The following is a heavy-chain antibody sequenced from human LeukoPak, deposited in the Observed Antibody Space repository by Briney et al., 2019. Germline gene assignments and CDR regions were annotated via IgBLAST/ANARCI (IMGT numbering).Heavy chain of an antibody. D-gene: IGHD2-8*01. CDR3: ARIPGYCTNARCPYYMCV. Sequence: PGGSLCLSCVPSGFALSTYSLNWFRQAPGKGLEWVSDIDSSSNYIYYADSVKGRFTISRDNAQNSLYLPRNRLRADDTAVYYCARIPGYCTNARCPYYMCVWGKGTTVTVSS. V-gene: IGHV3-21*01. CDR1: GFALSTYS. J-gene: IGHJ6*03. CDR2: IDSSSNYI.